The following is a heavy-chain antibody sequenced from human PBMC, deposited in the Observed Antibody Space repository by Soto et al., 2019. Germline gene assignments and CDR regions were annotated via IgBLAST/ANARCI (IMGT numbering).Heavy chain of an antibody. Sequence: SETLSLTCTVSGGSISSSSYYWGWIRQPPGKGLEWIGSIYYSGSTYYNPSLKSRVTISVDTSKNQFSLKLSSVTAADTAVYYCASPRRYYYGSGDDAFDIWGQGTMVTVSS. J-gene: IGHJ3*02. CDR2: IYYSGST. D-gene: IGHD3-10*01. CDR1: GGSISSSSYY. V-gene: IGHV4-39*01. CDR3: ASPRRYYYGSGDDAFDI.